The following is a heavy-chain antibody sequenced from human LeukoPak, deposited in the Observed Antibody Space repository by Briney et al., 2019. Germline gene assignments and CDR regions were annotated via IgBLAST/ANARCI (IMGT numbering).Heavy chain of an antibody. CDR2: NT. Sequence: SETLSLTCTVSGASISSSTYYWGWIRQPPGKGLEWIGSNTYYNPSLRSRVTISVDTSKNQLSLKVRSLTAADTAVYYCASSYSSSDQKIDYWGQGILVTVSS. CDR1: GASISSSTYY. D-gene: IGHD3-22*01. J-gene: IGHJ4*02. CDR3: ASSYSSSDQKIDY. V-gene: IGHV4-39*01.